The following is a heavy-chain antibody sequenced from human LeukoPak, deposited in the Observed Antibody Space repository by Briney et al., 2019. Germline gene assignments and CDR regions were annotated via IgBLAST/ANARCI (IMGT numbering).Heavy chain of an antibody. CDR3: ARFYSSTWTSYFDY. D-gene: IGHD6-13*01. CDR2: IYYSGST. V-gene: IGHV4-61*01. J-gene: IGHJ4*02. Sequence: SETLSLTCTVSGGSVSSGSYYWSWIRQPPGKGLEWIGYIYYSGSTNYNPSLKSRVTISVDTSKNQFSLKLTSVTAADTAVYYCARFYSSTWTSYFDYWGQGTLVTVSS. CDR1: GGSVSSGSYY.